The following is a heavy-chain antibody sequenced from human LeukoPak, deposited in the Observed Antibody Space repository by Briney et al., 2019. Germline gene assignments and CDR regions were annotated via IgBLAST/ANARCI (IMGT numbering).Heavy chain of an antibody. D-gene: IGHD3-22*01. Sequence: SETLSLTCTVSGGSISSYYWGWIRQPPGKGLEWIGSIYYSGSTYYNPSLKSRVTISVDTSKNQFSLKLSSVTAADTAVYYCARSYYDSSGNWFDPWGQGTLVTVSS. CDR3: ARSYYDSSGNWFDP. CDR2: IYYSGST. J-gene: IGHJ5*02. V-gene: IGHV4-39*01. CDR1: GGSISSYY.